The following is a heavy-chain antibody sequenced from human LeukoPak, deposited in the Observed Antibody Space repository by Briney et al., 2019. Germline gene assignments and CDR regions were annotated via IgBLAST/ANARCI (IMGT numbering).Heavy chain of an antibody. D-gene: IGHD5-18*01. V-gene: IGHV4-59*08. CDR2: IYYSGST. J-gene: IGHJ5*02. CDR1: GGSITDYY. CDR3: ARGGRYSTDWFDP. Sequence: PSETLSLTCSVSGGSITDYYWSWIRQPPGKGLEWIGYIYYSGSTNYNPSLKSRVTISVDTSKNQFSLKLNSVTAADTAIYYCARGGRYSTDWFDPWGQGTLVTVSS.